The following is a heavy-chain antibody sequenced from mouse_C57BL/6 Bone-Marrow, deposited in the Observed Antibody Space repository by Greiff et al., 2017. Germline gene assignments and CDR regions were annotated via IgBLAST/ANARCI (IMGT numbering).Heavy chain of an antibody. CDR3: ARHEVGNYYGSSSWFAY. J-gene: IGHJ3*01. CDR2: FYPGSGSI. CDR1: GYTFTEYT. Sequence: QVQLQQSGAELVKPGASVKLSCKASGYTFTEYTIHWVKQRSGQGLEWIGWFYPGSGSIKYNEKFKDKATLTADKSSSTVYMELSRLTSEDSAVYFCARHEVGNYYGSSSWFAYWGQGTLVTVSA. D-gene: IGHD1-1*01. V-gene: IGHV1-62-2*01.